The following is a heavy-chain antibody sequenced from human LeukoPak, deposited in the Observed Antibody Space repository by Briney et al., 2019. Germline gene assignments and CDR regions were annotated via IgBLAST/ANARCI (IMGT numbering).Heavy chain of an antibody. V-gene: IGHV4-59*08. J-gene: IGHJ4*02. CDR2: IYYHGNT. Sequence: SETLSLTCAVSGGSISSYYWSWIRQPPGKGLECLGYIYYHGNTNYNPYLKSRVTISLDKSTHQFSLNLKSMTSADTAISYFARTYCSTNSCPFDHWGQGTLVTVSS. CDR3: ARTYCSTNSCPFDH. CDR1: GGSISSYY. D-gene: IGHD2-2*01.